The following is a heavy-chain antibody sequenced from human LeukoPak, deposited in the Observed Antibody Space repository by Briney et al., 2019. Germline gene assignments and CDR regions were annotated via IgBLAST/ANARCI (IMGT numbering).Heavy chain of an antibody. CDR3: ARVLSMYYYDSSGKEVYYFDY. J-gene: IGHJ4*02. Sequence: ASVKVSCKASGYTFTSYYMHWVRQAPGQGLEWMGIINPSGGSTSYAQKFQGRVTMTRDMSTSTVYMELRSLRSDDTAVYYCARVLSMYYYDSSGKEVYYFDYWGQGTLVTVSS. CDR1: GYTFTSYY. D-gene: IGHD3-22*01. V-gene: IGHV1-46*01. CDR2: INPSGGST.